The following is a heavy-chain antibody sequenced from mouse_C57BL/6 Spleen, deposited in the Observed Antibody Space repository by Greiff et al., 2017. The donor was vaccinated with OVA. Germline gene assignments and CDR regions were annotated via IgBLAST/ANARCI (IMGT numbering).Heavy chain of an antibody. J-gene: IGHJ3*01. V-gene: IGHV1-26*01. Sequence: VQLQQSGPELVKPGASVKISCKASGYTFTDYYMNWVKQSHGKSLEWIGDINPNNGGTSYNQKFKGKATLTVDKSSSTAYMELRSLTSEDSAVYCCAKSNPFGYWGEGTLVTVSA. CDR1: GYTFTDYY. D-gene: IGHD2-5*01. CDR3: AKSNPFGY. CDR2: INPNNGGT.